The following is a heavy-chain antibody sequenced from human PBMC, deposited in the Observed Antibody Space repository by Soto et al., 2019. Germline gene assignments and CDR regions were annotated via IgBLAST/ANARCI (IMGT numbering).Heavy chain of an antibody. J-gene: IGHJ4*02. CDR1: GYTFTSYG. CDR3: ASGAEYYDILTGYYNGYFDY. CDR2: ISAYNGNT. D-gene: IGHD3-9*01. Sequence: ASVKVSCKASGYTFTSYGISWVRQAPGQGLEWMGWISAYNGNTNYAQKLQGRVTMTTDTSTSTAYMELRSLRSDDTAVYYCASGAEYYDILTGYYNGYFDYWGQGTLVTVSS. V-gene: IGHV1-18*01.